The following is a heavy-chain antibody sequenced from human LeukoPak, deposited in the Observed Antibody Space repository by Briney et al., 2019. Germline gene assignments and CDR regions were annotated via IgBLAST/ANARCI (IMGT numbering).Heavy chain of an antibody. CDR3: ASGIQLWAYFDY. Sequence: GGSLRLSCAASGFTFSSYSMNWVRQAPGKGLEWVSSISSSSSYIYYADSVKGRFTIPRDNAKNSLYLQMNSLRAEDTAVYYCASGIQLWAYFDYWGQGTLVTVSS. J-gene: IGHJ4*02. CDR2: ISSSSSYI. CDR1: GFTFSSYS. D-gene: IGHD5-18*01. V-gene: IGHV3-21*01.